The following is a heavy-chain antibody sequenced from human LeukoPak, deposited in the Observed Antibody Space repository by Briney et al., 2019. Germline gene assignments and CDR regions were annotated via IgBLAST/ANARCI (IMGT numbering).Heavy chain of an antibody. J-gene: IGHJ6*03. Sequence: SQTLSLTCAVSGGSISSGGYSWSWVRQPPGKGLEWIGYIYPSGSTHYNPSLKSRVTISVDRSKNQFSLMLRSVTAADTALYYCARGLSGYDSYYYYYYMDIWGQGTTVTVSS. D-gene: IGHD5-12*01. CDR1: GGSISSGGYS. CDR2: IYPSGST. V-gene: IGHV4-30-2*01. CDR3: ARGLSGYDSYYYYYYMDI.